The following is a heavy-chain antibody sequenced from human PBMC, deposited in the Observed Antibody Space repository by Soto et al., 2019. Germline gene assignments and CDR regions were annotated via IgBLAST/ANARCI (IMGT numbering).Heavy chain of an antibody. CDR1: GFTSSSYA. CDR2: ISSSSSYI. V-gene: IGHV3-21*01. D-gene: IGHD5-12*01. CDR3: ARGQGSGYPGDGAFDI. J-gene: IGHJ3*02. Sequence: EVQLVESGGGLVKPGGSLRLSCAASGFTSSSYAMNWVRQAPGQGLEWVSSISSSSSYIYYADSVKGRFTISRDNAKNSLYLQMNSLRAEDTALYYCARGQGSGYPGDGAFDIWGQGTMVTVSS.